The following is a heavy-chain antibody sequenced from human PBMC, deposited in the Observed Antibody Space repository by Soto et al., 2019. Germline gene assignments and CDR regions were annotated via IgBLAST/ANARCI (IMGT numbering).Heavy chain of an antibody. D-gene: IGHD3-10*01. J-gene: IGHJ4*02. Sequence: GGSLRLSCAASGFTFSSYSMNWVRQAPGKGLEWVSYISSSSSTIYYADSVKGRFTISRDNAKNSLYLQMNSLRAEDTAVYYCASNGRWFGEYYWGQGTLVTVSS. CDR3: ASNGRWFGEYY. CDR1: GFTFSSYS. V-gene: IGHV3-48*01. CDR2: ISSSSSTI.